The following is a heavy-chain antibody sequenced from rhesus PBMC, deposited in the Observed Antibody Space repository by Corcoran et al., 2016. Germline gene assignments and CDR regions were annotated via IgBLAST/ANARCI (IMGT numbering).Heavy chain of an antibody. V-gene: IGHV4-160*01. CDR3: ARMGSSGWYWAGLDS. J-gene: IGHJ6*01. CDR1: GGCISSQY. Sequence: QVQLQESGPGLVKPSETLSLTCAVSGGCISSQYWSWNRTPPGKGLEWSGRIYGSGGRTVANPALKSRGSIATDTSKNQLSLELSSVAAADAAVYYCARMGSSGWYWAGLDSWGQGVVVTVSS. D-gene: IGHD6-31*01. CDR2: IYGSGGRT.